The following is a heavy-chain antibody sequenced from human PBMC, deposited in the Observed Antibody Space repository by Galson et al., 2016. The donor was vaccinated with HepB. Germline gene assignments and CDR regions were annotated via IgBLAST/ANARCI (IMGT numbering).Heavy chain of an antibody. CDR2: IYNTGST. D-gene: IGHD6-19*01. J-gene: IGHJ4*02. Sequence: ETLSLTCTFSGGSITTYSWSWIRQPPGKGLEWIGYIYNTGSTTYPPSLKSRVTMSLDRSKNQFSLKLKSVTPADTAVYYCARLQVSYSSAWSYYFDYWGQGTLVAVSS. V-gene: IGHV4-59*01. CDR1: GGSITTYS. CDR3: ARLQVSYSSAWSYYFDY.